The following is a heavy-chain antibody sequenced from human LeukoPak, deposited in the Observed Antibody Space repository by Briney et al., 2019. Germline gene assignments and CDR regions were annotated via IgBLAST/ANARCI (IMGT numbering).Heavy chain of an antibody. V-gene: IGHV1-18*01. J-gene: IGHJ4*02. CDR3: ARDRGVAVSGVSWD. Sequence: ASVKVSCKASGYTFTNCGINWVRQAPGQGLDRMGWISPYNGNTNYAQNLQGRVTVTTDTSTSTAYMELRSLRSDDTAVYYCARDRGVAVSGVSWDWGQGTLVTVSS. CDR1: GYTFTNCG. D-gene: IGHD6-19*01. CDR2: ISPYNGNT.